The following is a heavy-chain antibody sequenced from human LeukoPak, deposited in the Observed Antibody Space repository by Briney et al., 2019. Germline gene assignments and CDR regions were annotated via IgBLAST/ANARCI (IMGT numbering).Heavy chain of an antibody. CDR1: GFTFSTYA. D-gene: IGHD2-15*01. V-gene: IGHV3-23*01. J-gene: IGHJ4*02. CDR3: AKDLLGGSKGRFDY. Sequence: GGSLRLSCAASGFTFSTYAMGWVPQAPGKGLEWVSAISGNGGSIYYADSLKGRFTISRDNSKNTLYLQMNSLRAEDTAVYYCAKDLLGGSKGRFDYWGQGTLVTVSS. CDR2: ISGNGGSI.